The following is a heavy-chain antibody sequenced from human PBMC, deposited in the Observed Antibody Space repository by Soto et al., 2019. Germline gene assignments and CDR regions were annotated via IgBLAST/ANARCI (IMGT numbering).Heavy chain of an antibody. CDR1: GFTVSSHA. J-gene: IGHJ3*02. V-gene: IGHV3-23*01. Sequence: EVQVLESGGGLVQPGGSLRLSCEGSGFTVSSHAMTWIRQAPGKGPEWVSTVTADGGTYYADSVKGRFAKSRDTSENTXXLQMDRPGAEDPAAFLCAATVSCSGGRWPDDGFGNRGQRNIGPVPS. CDR2: VTADGGT. CDR3: AATVSCSGGRWPDDGFGN. D-gene: IGHD2-15*01.